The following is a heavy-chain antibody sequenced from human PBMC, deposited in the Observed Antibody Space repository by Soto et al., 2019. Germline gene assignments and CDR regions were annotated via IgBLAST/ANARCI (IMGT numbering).Heavy chain of an antibody. CDR3: ARAAGYFYDNSGYPFDF. Sequence: SETLSLTCTVSGGSINNYYWSWIRQPPWKGLEWIGYIYYSGSTNYNPSLKSRVTISVDTSKNHFSLKLSSVTAADTAVYYCARAAGYFYDNSGYPFDFWGQGTLVTVS. D-gene: IGHD3-22*01. J-gene: IGHJ4*02. CDR1: GGSINNYY. CDR2: IYYSGST. V-gene: IGHV4-59*01.